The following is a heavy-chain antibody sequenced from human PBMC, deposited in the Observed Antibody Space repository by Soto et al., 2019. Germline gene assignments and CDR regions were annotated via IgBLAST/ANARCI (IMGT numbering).Heavy chain of an antibody. Sequence: ASVKVSCKASGYTFFNYFLHWVRQAPGQGLEWMGVINPSGGSTTYAQTLQGRVTLTRDTSTSTVYMELSSLRSEDTAVYYCARPGDYGEYYFDYWGQGTLVTVSS. D-gene: IGHD4-17*01. V-gene: IGHV1-46*01. CDR3: ARPGDYGEYYFDY. CDR2: INPSGGST. J-gene: IGHJ4*02. CDR1: GYTFFNYF.